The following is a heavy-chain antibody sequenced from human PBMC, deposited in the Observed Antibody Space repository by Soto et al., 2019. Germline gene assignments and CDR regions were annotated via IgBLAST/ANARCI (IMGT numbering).Heavy chain of an antibody. J-gene: IGHJ4*02. V-gene: IGHV5-10-1*01. D-gene: IGHD6-19*01. CDR3: ARHGAAIWLGY. Sequence: GESLKISCTTSGYTFSGHWISWVRQVPGKGLQWMGNIDPSDSYINYNPAFRGHVTFSVDKSNSTAYLHWRSLGPSDTAIYYCARHGAAIWLGYWGQGTLVTVSS. CDR1: GYTFSGHW. CDR2: IDPSDSYI.